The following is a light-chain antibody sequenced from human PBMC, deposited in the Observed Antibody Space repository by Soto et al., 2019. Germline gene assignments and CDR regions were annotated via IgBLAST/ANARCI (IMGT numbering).Light chain of an antibody. V-gene: IGKV1-27*01. Sequence: DIQMTQSPSSLSASVGDRVTITCRASQDISVYLAWYQQKPGKVPKLLIYSASTLQSGVPSRFSGSGSGTDFTLTISSLQPEDVATYYCQEFNTATITIGQGTRLEIK. CDR2: SAS. CDR1: QDISVY. CDR3: QEFNTATIT. J-gene: IGKJ5*01.